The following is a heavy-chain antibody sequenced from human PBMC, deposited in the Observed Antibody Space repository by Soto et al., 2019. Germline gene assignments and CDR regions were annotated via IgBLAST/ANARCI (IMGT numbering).Heavy chain of an antibody. J-gene: IGHJ6*02. CDR3: AEGFYSGGWPGYCMDV. V-gene: IGHV1-69*12. D-gene: IGHD6-19*01. CDR2: IIPIFGTA. Sequence: QVQLVQSGAEVKKPGSSVKVSCKASGGTFSSYAISWVRQAPGQGLEWMGGIIPIFGTANYAQKFQGRVTVTADEATSTAYMELSSLRSEDKAVYYCAEGFYSGGWPGYCMDVWGQGTTVTVSS. CDR1: GGTFSSYA.